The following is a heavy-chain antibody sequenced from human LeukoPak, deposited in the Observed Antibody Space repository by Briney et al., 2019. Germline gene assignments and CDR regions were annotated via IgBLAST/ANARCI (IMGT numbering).Heavy chain of an antibody. J-gene: IGHJ6*02. CDR3: ARVPLWCGGGVDYYGMDV. D-gene: IGHD3-10*01. CDR2: INSDGSST. V-gene: IGHV3-74*01. CDR1: GFTFSSYW. Sequence: GGSLRLSCAASGFTFSSYWMHWVRQAPGKGLVRVSRINSDGSSTSYADSVKGRFTISRDNAKNTLYLQMNSLRAEDTAVYYCARVPLWCGGGVDYYGMDVWGQGTTVTVSS.